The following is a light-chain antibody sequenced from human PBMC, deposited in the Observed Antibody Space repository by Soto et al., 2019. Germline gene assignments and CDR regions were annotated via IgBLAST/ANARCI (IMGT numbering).Light chain of an antibody. CDR2: EVS. V-gene: IGLV2-8*01. Sequence: QSALTQPPSAPGSPGQSVTISCTGTSSDVGGYNYVSWYQQHPGKAPKLMIYEVSKRPSGVPDRFSGSKSCNTASLTVSGLQAEDEADYYCSSYAGSKTLFGGGTKLTVL. CDR3: SSYAGSKTL. J-gene: IGLJ2*01. CDR1: SSDVGGYNY.